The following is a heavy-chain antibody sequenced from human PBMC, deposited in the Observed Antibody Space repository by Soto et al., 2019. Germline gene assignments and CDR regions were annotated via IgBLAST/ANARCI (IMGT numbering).Heavy chain of an antibody. Sequence: SETLSLTCTVSGGAINSTVYYWGWIRQPPGKGLEWIGYISFTGSTYYNPSLKSRLFISLDTSQNQFSLRLSSVTAADTAVYYCARELAGYSFGPGEVYWGQGMLVTVSS. CDR2: ISFTGST. D-gene: IGHD5-18*01. J-gene: IGHJ4*02. CDR1: GGAINSTVYY. V-gene: IGHV4-30-4*08. CDR3: ARELAGYSFGPGEVY.